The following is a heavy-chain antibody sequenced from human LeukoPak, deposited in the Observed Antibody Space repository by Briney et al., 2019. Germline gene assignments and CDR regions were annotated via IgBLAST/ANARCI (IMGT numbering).Heavy chain of an antibody. V-gene: IGHV4-38-2*02. CDR1: GYSISSGYY. CDR2: IYHSGST. Sequence: PSETLSLTCTVSGYSISSGYYWGWIRQPPGKGLEWIGSIYHSGSTYYNPSLKSRVTISVDTSKNQFSLKLSSVTAADTAVYYCARDRSAFDIWGQGTMVTVSS. J-gene: IGHJ3*02. CDR3: ARDRSAFDI.